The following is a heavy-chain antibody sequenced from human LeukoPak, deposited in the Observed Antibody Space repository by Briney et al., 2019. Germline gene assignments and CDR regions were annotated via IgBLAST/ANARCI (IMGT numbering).Heavy chain of an antibody. Sequence: GRSLRLSCAASGFTFSSYGMHWVRQAPGKGLEWVAVISYDGSNKYYADSVKGRFTISRDNSKNTLYLQMNSLRAEDTAVYYCARDLRRIIAVAGPYYYYGMDVWGQGTTVTVSS. J-gene: IGHJ6*02. CDR1: GFTFSSYG. CDR2: ISYDGSNK. D-gene: IGHD6-19*01. V-gene: IGHV3-30*03. CDR3: ARDLRRIIAVAGPYYYYGMDV.